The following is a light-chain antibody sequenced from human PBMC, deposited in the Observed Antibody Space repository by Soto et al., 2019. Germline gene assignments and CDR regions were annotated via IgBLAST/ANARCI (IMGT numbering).Light chain of an antibody. CDR1: QGISNY. CDR3: QNYNGAFWT. Sequence: DIQLTQSPSSLSASVGDRVTITCRASQGISNYVAWYQQKPGKVPKLLIYAASALQLGVPCRFSGPRSGTDFTLTILSLKPEDVATYYCQNYNGAFWTSGQGTKVEIK. J-gene: IGKJ1*01. CDR2: AAS. V-gene: IGKV1-27*01.